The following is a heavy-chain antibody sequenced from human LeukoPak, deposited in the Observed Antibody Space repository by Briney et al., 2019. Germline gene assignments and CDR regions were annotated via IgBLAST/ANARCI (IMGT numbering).Heavy chain of an antibody. D-gene: IGHD3-10*01. CDR1: GFTFSSYG. CDR2: ISYDGSNK. V-gene: IGHV3-30*18. CDR3: AKDRPPSLYGTGPWDS. J-gene: IGHJ4*02. Sequence: GGSLRLSCAASGFTFSSYGMHWVRQAPGKGLEWVGVISYDGSNKYYADPEKGRITISRDSSKNTLYLQMNSLTAEDTAVYSCAKDRPPSLYGTGPWDSWGQGSLVTVSS.